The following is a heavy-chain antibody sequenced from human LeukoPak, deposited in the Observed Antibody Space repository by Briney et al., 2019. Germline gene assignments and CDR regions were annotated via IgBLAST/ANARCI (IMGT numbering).Heavy chain of an antibody. CDR3: ARDRGSGGSTWNYWFDP. V-gene: IGHV1-18*01. CDR1: GYTFTSYG. J-gene: IGHJ5*02. D-gene: IGHD1-7*01. CDR2: ISAYNGNT. Sequence: ASVKVSCKASGYTFTSYGISWVRQAPGQGLEWMGWISAYNGNTNYAQKLQGRVTMTTDTSTSTAYMELRSLRSDDTAVYYCARDRGSGGSTWNYWFDPWGQGTLVTVSS.